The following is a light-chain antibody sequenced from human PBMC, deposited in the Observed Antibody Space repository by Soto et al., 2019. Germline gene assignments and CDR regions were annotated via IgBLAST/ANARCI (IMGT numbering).Light chain of an antibody. Sequence: QAVVTQPPSVSAAPGQKVTISCSGSSSNIGRNYVSWYQHLPGTAHNLLIYDNDKRPSGIPDRFSGSKSGTSATLGITGLQTGDEADYYCGAWDNSLSVVVFGGGTKLTVL. CDR1: SSNIGRNY. CDR2: DND. J-gene: IGLJ2*01. CDR3: GAWDNSLSVVV. V-gene: IGLV1-51*01.